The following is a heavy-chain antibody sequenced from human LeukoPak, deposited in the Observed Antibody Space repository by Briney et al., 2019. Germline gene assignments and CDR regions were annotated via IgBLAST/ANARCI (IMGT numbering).Heavy chain of an antibody. CDR1: GFTFHNFA. V-gene: IGHV3-23*01. J-gene: IGHJ4*02. Sequence: PGGSLRLSCAASGFTFHNFAMSWVRQAPGKGLEWVSSISSSGEFTFYADSVKGRFTIFRDNSRYTLYLQMNSLRAEDAAMYYCVKDGPNYYQSNGDYYKRDGDFWGQGTLVTVSS. CDR3: VKDGPNYYQSNGDYYKRDGDF. CDR2: ISSSGEFT. D-gene: IGHD3-22*01.